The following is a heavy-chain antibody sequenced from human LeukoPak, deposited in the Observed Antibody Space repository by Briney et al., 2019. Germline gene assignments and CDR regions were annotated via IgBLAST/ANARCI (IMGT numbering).Heavy chain of an antibody. D-gene: IGHD6-13*01. J-gene: IGHJ4*02. CDR2: INAGNGNT. CDR1: GGTFSSYA. CDR3: ARDQSFDSSSWPYYFDY. V-gene: IGHV1-3*01. Sequence: ASVKVSCKASGGTFSSYAISWVRQAPGQRLEWMGWINAGNGNTKYSQRFHGRVTITRDTSASTAYMELSSLRSEDTAVYYCARDQSFDSSSWPYYFDYWGQGTLVTVSS.